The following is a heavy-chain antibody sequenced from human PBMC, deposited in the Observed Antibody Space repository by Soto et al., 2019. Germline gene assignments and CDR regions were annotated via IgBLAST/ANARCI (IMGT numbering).Heavy chain of an antibody. J-gene: IGHJ5*02. Sequence: TSETLSLTCAVSGGSISSSNWWSWVRQPPGKGLEWIGEIYHSGSTNYNPSLKSRVTISVDKSKNQFSLKLSSVTAADTAVYYCARKYCSSTSCSRFLEWSNCFDPWGQGTLVTVSS. CDR1: GGSISSSNW. CDR2: IYHSGST. CDR3: ARKYCSSTSCSRFLEWSNCFDP. D-gene: IGHD2-2*01. V-gene: IGHV4-4*02.